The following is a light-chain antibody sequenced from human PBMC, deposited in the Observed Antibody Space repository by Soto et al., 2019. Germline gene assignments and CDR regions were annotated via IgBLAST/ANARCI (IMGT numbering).Light chain of an antibody. J-gene: IGKJ1*01. CDR3: HYYDKWPPGT. V-gene: IGKV3D-15*01. CDR2: DAS. Sequence: EIVMTQSPATLSVFPGERATLSCRASQSVNNNLAWYQQKPGQAPRLLIFDASARAVDIPGRFSGSKSGTEFTLTISSLQPEDFAVYYCHYYDKWPPGTFGQGTKV. CDR1: QSVNNN.